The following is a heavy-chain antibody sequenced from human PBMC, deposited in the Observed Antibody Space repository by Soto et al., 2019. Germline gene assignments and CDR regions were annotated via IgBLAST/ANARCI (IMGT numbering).Heavy chain of an antibody. J-gene: IGHJ6*03. CDR3: SRAVASEQGYYQYQYFYMDV. CDR1: GFTFSSCG. D-gene: IGHD2-2*01. CDR2: VSSGSSVI. Sequence: EVQLVESGGVLVQPGGSLRLSCAASGFTFSSCGMNWVRQAPGKGLEWVSYVSSGSSVIYSADSVRDRFTISRDNAKNSLYLEMNSLRAEDTAVYYCSRAVASEQGYYQYQYFYMDVWGRGTTVIVSS. V-gene: IGHV3-48*01.